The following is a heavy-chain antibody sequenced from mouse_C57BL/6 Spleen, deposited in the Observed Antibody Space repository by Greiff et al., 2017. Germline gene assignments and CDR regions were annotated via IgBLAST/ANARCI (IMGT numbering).Heavy chain of an antibody. V-gene: IGHV1-42*01. D-gene: IGHD1-1*01. J-gene: IGHJ2*01. CDR1: GYSFTGYY. Sequence: EVHLVESGPELVKPGASVKISCTASGYSFTGYYMNWVKQSPEKSLEWIGEINPSTGGTTYNQKFKAKATLTVDKSYSTAYMQLKSLTSEDSAVYYCARRYRSYEGYFDYWGQGTTLTVSS. CDR2: INPSTGGT. CDR3: ARRYRSYEGYFDY.